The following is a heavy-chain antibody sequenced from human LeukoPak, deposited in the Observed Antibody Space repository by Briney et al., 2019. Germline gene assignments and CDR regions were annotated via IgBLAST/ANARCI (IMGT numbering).Heavy chain of an antibody. CDR2: IWYDGSNK. V-gene: IGHV3-33*01. Sequence: GGSLRLSCAASGFTFNTYGMHWVRQAPGKGLEWVAVIWYDGSNKYFADSVRGRFTISRDNSKNSLYLQMNSLRAGDTAMYYCARALYSYGVLDYWGHGTLVSVSS. J-gene: IGHJ4*01. D-gene: IGHD5-18*01. CDR3: ARALYSYGVLDY. CDR1: GFTFNTYG.